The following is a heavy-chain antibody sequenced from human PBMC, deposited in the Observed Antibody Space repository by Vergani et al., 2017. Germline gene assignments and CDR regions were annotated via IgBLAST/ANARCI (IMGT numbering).Heavy chain of an antibody. D-gene: IGHD6-19*01. Sequence: EVQLLESGGGLVQPGGSLRLSCAASGFTFSSYAMSWVRQAPGKGLEWVSAISGSGGSTYYADSVKGRFTISRDNSKNTLYLQMNSLGAEDTAVYYCAKGEQWLVVSFDYWGQGTLVTVSS. J-gene: IGHJ4*02. CDR3: AKGEQWLVVSFDY. CDR2: ISGSGGST. CDR1: GFTFSSYA. V-gene: IGHV3-23*01.